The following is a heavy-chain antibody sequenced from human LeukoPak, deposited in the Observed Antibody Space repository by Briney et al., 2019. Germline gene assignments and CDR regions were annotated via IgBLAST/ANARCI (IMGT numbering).Heavy chain of an antibody. Sequence: SETLSLTCAVYGGSFSGYYWSWIRQPPGKGLEWIGEINHSGSTNYNPSLKSRVTISVDKSKNQFSLKLSSVTAADTAVYYCARRTGSYYDYWGQGTLVTVSS. V-gene: IGHV4-34*01. CDR3: ARRTGSYYDY. CDR2: INHSGST. J-gene: IGHJ4*02. CDR1: GGSFSGYY. D-gene: IGHD7-27*01.